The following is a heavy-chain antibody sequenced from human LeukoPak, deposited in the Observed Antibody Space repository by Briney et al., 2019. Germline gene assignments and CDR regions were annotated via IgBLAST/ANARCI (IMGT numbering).Heavy chain of an antibody. J-gene: IGHJ4*02. CDR2: INPNSGGT. CDR1: GYTFTGYY. D-gene: IGHD6-25*01. CDR3: ARGSDYVSFAFDY. V-gene: IGHV1-2*02. Sequence: ASVKVSCKASGYTFTGYYMHWVRQAPGQGLEWMGWINPNSGGTNYAQKFQGRVTMTRDTSISTAYMELSRLRSDDTAVYYCARGSDYVSFAFDYWGQGTLLTVSS.